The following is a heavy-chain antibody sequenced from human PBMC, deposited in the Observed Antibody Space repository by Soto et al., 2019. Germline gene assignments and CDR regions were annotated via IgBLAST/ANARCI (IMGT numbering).Heavy chain of an antibody. J-gene: IGHJ6*03. CDR2: ISGSGGST. D-gene: IGHD7-27*01. CDR1: GFTFSSYA. CDR3: ANAGEDYYYYMDV. Sequence: GGSLRLSCAASGFTFSSYAMSWVRQAPGKGLEWVSAISGSGGSTYYADSVKGRFTISRDNSKNTLYLQMNSLRAEDTAVYYCANAGEDYYYYMDVWGNGTTVTVSS. V-gene: IGHV3-23*01.